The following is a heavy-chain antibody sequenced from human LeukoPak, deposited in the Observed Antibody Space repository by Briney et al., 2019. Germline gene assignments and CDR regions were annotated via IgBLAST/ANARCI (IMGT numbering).Heavy chain of an antibody. CDR1: GYTLTELS. J-gene: IGHJ4*02. D-gene: IGHD3-10*01. Sequence: ASVKVSCKVSGYTLTELSMHWVRQAPGKGLEWMGGFAPEDGETIYAQKFQGRVTMTEDTSTDTAYMELSSLRSEDTAVYYCATVYYYGSGSYYNPLDYWGQGTLVTVSS. V-gene: IGHV1-24*01. CDR3: ATVYYYGSGSYYNPLDY. CDR2: FAPEDGET.